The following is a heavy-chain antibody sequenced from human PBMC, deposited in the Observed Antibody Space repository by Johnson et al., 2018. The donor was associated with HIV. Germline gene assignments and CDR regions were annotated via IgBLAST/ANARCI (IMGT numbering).Heavy chain of an antibody. J-gene: IGHJ3*02. CDR3: TTDLAAVGSGAFDI. V-gene: IGHV3-15*01. Sequence: VQLVESGGGLVKPGGSLRLSCAASGFTFTNAWMSWVRQAPGKGLEWVGRIKRKIDGGTTDYAASVKGRFTISRDDSKNTLYLQMNSLKTADTAIYSWTTDLAAVGSGAFDIWGQGTMVTVSS. D-gene: IGHD6-13*01. CDR1: GFTFTNAW. CDR2: IKRKIDGGTT.